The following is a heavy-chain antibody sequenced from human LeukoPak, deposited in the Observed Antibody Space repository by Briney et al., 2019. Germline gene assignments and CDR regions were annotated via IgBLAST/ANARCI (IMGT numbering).Heavy chain of an antibody. CDR3: ARRDYGGNSDAFDI. J-gene: IGHJ3*02. Sequence: SVKVSCKASGGTFSSYAISWVRQAPGQGLEWMGGIIPIFGTANYAQKFQGRVTITADKSTSTAYMGLSSLRSEDTAVYYCARRDYGGNSDAFDIWGQGTMVTVSS. CDR1: GGTFSSYA. CDR2: IIPIFGTA. D-gene: IGHD4-23*01. V-gene: IGHV1-69*06.